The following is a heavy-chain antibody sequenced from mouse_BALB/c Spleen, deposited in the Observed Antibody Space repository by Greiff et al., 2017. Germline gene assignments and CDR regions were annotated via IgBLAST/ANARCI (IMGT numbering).Heavy chain of an antibody. D-gene: IGHD1-1*01. CDR3: ARALYGSSSYAMDY. V-gene: IGHV2-9*02. J-gene: IGHJ4*01. CDR2: IWAGGST. Sequence: VKLVESGPGLVAPSQSLSITCTVSGFSLTSYGVHWVRQPPGKGLEWLGVIWAGGSTNYNSALMSRLSISKDNSKSQVFLKMNSLQTDDTAMYYCARALYGSSSYAMDYWGQGTSVTVSS. CDR1: GFSLTSYG.